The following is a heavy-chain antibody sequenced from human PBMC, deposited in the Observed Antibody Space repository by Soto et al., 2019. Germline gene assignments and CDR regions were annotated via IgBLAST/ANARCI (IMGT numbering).Heavy chain of an antibody. V-gene: IGHV3-15*07. CDR2: IKSKGDGETT. CDR3: NAYYDFWGGQTPR. Sequence: EVQLVESGGGLVKPGGSLGLSCAASGLTFKNVWMHWVRQAPGKGLEWVGRIKSKGDGETTAYTEPVKARFTISSHYSKITLYLQMDSLKTEDTGVDDCNAYYDFWGGQTPRWGEGTLVTVSS. CDR1: GLTFKNVW. J-gene: IGHJ4*02. D-gene: IGHD3-3*01.